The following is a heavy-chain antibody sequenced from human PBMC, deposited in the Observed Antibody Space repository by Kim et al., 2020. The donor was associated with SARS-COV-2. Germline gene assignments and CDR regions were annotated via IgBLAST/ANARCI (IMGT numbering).Heavy chain of an antibody. D-gene: IGHD6-13*01. V-gene: IGHV4-34*01. Sequence: SETLSLTCAVYGGSFSGYYWSWIRQPPGKGLEWIGEINHSGSTNYNPSLKSRVTISVDTSKNQFSLKLSSVTAADTAVYYCARGGRAAGTRYFQHWGQGTLVTVSS. CDR2: INHSGST. J-gene: IGHJ1*01. CDR1: GGSFSGYY. CDR3: ARGGRAAGTRYFQH.